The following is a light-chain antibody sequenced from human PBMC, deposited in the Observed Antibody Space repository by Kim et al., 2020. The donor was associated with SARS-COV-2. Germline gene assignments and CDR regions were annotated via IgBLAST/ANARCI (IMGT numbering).Light chain of an antibody. Sequence: SLGERATLSCGASHSVTSNYLAWYQQKPGLAPRLLIYDASSRATGIPDRFSGSGSGRDFTLTISRLEPEDFAVYYCQQYGSSVWTFGQGTKVDIK. J-gene: IGKJ1*01. CDR2: DAS. V-gene: IGKV3D-20*01. CDR1: HSVTSNY. CDR3: QQYGSSVWT.